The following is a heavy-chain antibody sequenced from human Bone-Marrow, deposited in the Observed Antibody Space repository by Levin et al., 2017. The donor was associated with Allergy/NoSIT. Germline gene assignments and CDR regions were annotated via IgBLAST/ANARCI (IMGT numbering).Heavy chain of an antibody. V-gene: IGHV4-30-4*01. D-gene: IGHD3-10*01. Sequence: PSETLSLTCTVSGGSINNDNYYWNWIRQPPGKGLEWIGYIYYSGSTYYKSSLKSRLTISIDTSKNQFSLKLTSVTAADTAVYYCARNPLSYHGSGSRPIDYWGQGSLVTVSS. CDR2: IYYSGST. CDR1: GGSINNDNYY. J-gene: IGHJ4*02. CDR3: ARNPLSYHGSGSRPIDY.